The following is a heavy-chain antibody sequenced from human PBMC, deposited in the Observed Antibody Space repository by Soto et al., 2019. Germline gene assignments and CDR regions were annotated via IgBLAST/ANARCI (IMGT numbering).Heavy chain of an antibody. V-gene: IGHV1-2*04. Sequence: EASVKVSCKASGYTFTGYYMHWVRQAPGQGLEWMGWINPNSGGTNYAQKFQGWVTMTRDTSISTAYMELSRLRSDDTAVYYCARALRYFDWFIHDHNWFDPWGQGTLVTVSS. J-gene: IGHJ5*02. D-gene: IGHD3-9*01. CDR3: ARALRYFDWFIHDHNWFDP. CDR1: GYTFTGYY. CDR2: INPNSGGT.